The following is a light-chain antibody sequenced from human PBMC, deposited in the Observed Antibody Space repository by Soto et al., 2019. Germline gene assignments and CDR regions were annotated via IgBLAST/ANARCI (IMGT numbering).Light chain of an antibody. V-gene: IGLV2-14*01. J-gene: IGLJ1*01. Sequence: SCLAQPSSGSGAPGQASTISCPGNNSDVGGYNYVSWYQQHPGKAPKLMIYDVSNRPSGVSNRFSGSKSGNTASLTISGLQAEDEADYYCSSYTSSSTLVFGTGTKVTVL. CDR1: NSDVGGYNY. CDR3: SSYTSSSTLV. CDR2: DVS.